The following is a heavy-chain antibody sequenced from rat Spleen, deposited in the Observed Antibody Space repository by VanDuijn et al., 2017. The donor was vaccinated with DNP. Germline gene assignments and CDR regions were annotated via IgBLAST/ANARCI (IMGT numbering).Heavy chain of an antibody. CDR3: ARQGYVYYGLLSPMDA. CDR1: GFTFENHW. J-gene: IGHJ4*01. Sequence: EVQLVGSGGDLVQPGRSLKVSCVGSGFTFENHWMTWIRQVPGKGLEWVASISASGGSTSYRDSVKGRFTISRDNAKSILYLQMDSLRSEDTATYYCARQGYVYYGLLSPMDAWGQGTSVTVSS. D-gene: IGHD1-6*01. CDR2: ISASGGST. V-gene: IGHV5-31*01.